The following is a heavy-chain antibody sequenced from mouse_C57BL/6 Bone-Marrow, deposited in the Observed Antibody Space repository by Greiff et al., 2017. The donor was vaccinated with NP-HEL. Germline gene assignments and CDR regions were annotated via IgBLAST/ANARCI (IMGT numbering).Heavy chain of an antibody. CDR3: ARGWLLGDY. CDR2: IDPSDSYT. Sequence: QVQLQQPGAELVMPGASVKLSCKASGYTFTSYWMHWVKQRPGQGLEWIGEIDPSDSYTNYNQKFKGKSTLTVDKSSSIAYMQLSSLTSEDSAVYYCARGWLLGDYWGQGTTLTVSS. V-gene: IGHV1-69*01. CDR1: GYTFTSYW. D-gene: IGHD2-3*01. J-gene: IGHJ2*01.